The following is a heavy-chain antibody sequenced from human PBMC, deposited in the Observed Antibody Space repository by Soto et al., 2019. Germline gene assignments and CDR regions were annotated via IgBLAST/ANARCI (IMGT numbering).Heavy chain of an antibody. Sequence: GGSLRLSCAASGFTFSSYAMSWVRQAPGKGLEWVSAISGSGGSTYYADSVKGRFTISRDNSKNTLYLQMNSLRAEDTAVYYCAKYETGGAALYYYYYYGMDVWGQGTTVTVSS. CDR3: AKYETGGAALYYYYYYGMDV. D-gene: IGHD6-6*01. CDR2: ISGSGGST. J-gene: IGHJ6*02. CDR1: GFTFSSYA. V-gene: IGHV3-23*01.